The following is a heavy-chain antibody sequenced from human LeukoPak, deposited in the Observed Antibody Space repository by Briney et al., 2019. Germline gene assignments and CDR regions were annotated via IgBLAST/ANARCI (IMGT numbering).Heavy chain of an antibody. J-gene: IGHJ3*02. V-gene: IGHV1-69*06. CDR2: IIPIFGTA. Sequence: GSSVKVSCKASGGTFSSYAISWVRQAPGQGLEWMGGIIPIFGTANYAQKFQGRVTITADKSTSTAYMELSSLRSEDTAVYYCASVGPYSYGPNDAFDIWGQGTMVTVSS. D-gene: IGHD5-18*01. CDR3: ASVGPYSYGPNDAFDI. CDR1: GGTFSSYA.